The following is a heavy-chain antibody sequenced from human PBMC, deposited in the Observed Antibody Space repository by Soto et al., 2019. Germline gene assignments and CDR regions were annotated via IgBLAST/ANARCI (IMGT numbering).Heavy chain of an antibody. D-gene: IGHD3-16*01. V-gene: IGHV1-69*02. J-gene: IGHJ4*02. CDR1: GGTFSSYT. CDR3: ANSSPGPRGGDY. CDR2: IIPILGIA. Sequence: QVQLVQSGAEVKKPGSSVKVSCKASGGTFSSYTISWVRQAPGQGLEWMGRIIPILGIANYAQKFQGRVTITADKSTSTAYMELSSLRSEDTDVYYCANSSPGPRGGDYWFQGTLVTVSS.